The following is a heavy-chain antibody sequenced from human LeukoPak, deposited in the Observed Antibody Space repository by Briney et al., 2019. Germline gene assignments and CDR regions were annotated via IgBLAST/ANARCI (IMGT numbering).Heavy chain of an antibody. Sequence: SETLSLTCAVYGGSFSGYYWSWIRQPPGKGLEWIGEINHSGSTNYNPSLKSRVTISVDTSNNQFSLKLSSVTAADTAVYYCARLITMARGSYAFDIWGHGTMVTVSS. J-gene: IGHJ3*02. CDR1: GGSFSGYY. D-gene: IGHD3-10*01. V-gene: IGHV4-34*01. CDR2: INHSGST. CDR3: ARLITMARGSYAFDI.